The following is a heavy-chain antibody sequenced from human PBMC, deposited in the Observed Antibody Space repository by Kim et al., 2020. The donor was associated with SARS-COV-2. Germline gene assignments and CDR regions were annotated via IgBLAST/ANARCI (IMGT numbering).Heavy chain of an antibody. V-gene: IGHV1-69*04. CDR3: ARASSEAWFDP. J-gene: IGHJ5*02. CDR2: A. Sequence: ANSGQKFQGRVTITADKSTSTAYMELSSLRSEDTAVYYCARASSEAWFDPWGQGTLVTVSS.